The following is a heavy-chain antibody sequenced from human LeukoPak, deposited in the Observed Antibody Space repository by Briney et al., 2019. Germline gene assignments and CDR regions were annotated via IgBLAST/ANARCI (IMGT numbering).Heavy chain of an antibody. CDR2: ISAYNGNT. CDR1: GYTFTNYG. D-gene: IGHD6-13*01. CDR3: ARAHRQQPTPDY. V-gene: IGHV1-18*01. Sequence: ASVKVSCKASGYTFTNYGISWVRQAPGQGLEWMGWISAYNGNTNYAQKLQGRVTMTTDTSTSTAYMGLRSLGSDDTAVYFCARAHRQQPTPDYWGQGTLVTVSS. J-gene: IGHJ4*02.